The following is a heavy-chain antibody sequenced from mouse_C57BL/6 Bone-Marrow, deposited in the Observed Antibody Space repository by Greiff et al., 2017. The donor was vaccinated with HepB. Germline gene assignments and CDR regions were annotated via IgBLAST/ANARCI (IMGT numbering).Heavy chain of an antibody. CDR2: INPSTGGT. J-gene: IGHJ2*01. Sequence: EVQLQQSGPELVKPGASVKISCKASGYSFTGYYMNWVKQSPEKSLEWIGEINPSTGGTTYNQKFKAKATLTVDKSSSTAYMQLKSLTSEDSAVYYCAREGIYYDHLDYWGQGTTLTVSS. CDR3: AREGIYYDHLDY. CDR1: GYSFTGYY. D-gene: IGHD2-4*01. V-gene: IGHV1-42*01.